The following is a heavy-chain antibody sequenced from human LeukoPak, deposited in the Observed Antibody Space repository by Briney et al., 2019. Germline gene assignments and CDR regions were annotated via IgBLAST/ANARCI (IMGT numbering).Heavy chain of an antibody. V-gene: IGHV1-2*02. CDR2: INPNSGGT. CDR3: ARFRKYYYDSSGYFGFDY. Sequence: GASVKVSCKASGYTFTGYYMHWVRQPPGQGLEWMGGINPNSGGTNYAQKFQGRVTMTRDTSISTAYMELSRLGSDDTAVYYCARFRKYYYDSSGYFGFDYWGQGTLVTVSS. CDR1: GYTFTGYY. D-gene: IGHD3-22*01. J-gene: IGHJ4*02.